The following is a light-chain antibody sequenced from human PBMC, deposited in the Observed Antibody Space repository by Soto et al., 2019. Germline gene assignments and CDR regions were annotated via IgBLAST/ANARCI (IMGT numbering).Light chain of an antibody. V-gene: IGLV1-40*01. CDR2: GNS. J-gene: IGLJ1*01. CDR1: SSNIGAGYD. CDR3: QSYDSSPSGYV. Sequence: QAVVTQPPLVSGAPGQRVTISCTGSSSNIGAGYDVHWYQQLPGTAPKLLIYGNSNRPSGVPDRFSGSKSGTSASLAITGLQAEDEADYYCQSYDSSPSGYVFGTGTKVTVL.